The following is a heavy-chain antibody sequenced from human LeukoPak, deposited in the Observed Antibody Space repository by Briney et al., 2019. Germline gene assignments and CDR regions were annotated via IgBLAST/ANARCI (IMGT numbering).Heavy chain of an antibody. V-gene: IGHV4-39*07. CDR1: GGSISSSNYS. Sequence: SETLSLTCSVSGGSISSSNYSWGWIRQPPGKGLEWIGSVYYSGSTYYNSSLKSRVSISVDTSKNQFSLKLSSVTAADTAVYYCARDGRWCGGDCFDYWGQGTLVTVSS. J-gene: IGHJ4*02. D-gene: IGHD2-21*01. CDR3: ARDGRWCGGDCFDY. CDR2: VYYSGST.